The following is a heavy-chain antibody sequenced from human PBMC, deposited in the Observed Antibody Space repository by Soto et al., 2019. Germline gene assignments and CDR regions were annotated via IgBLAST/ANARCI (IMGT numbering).Heavy chain of an antibody. CDR1: GYSISSSNW. Sequence: QVQLQESGPGLVKPSDTLSLTCAVSGYSISSSNWWGWIRQPPGKGLEWIGYIYYSGSTYYNPSLKSRVTMSVDTSKNQFSLKLSSVTAVDTAVYYCARIYPPRFRIAAAGTVYWYFDLWGRGTLVTVSS. V-gene: IGHV4-28*01. CDR2: IYYSGST. CDR3: ARIYPPRFRIAAAGTVYWYFDL. D-gene: IGHD6-13*01. J-gene: IGHJ2*01.